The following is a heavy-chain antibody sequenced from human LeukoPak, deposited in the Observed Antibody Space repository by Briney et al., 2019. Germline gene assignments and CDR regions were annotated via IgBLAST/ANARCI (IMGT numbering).Heavy chain of an antibody. Sequence: SETLSLTCAVSGYSISSGYYWGWTRQPPGKGLEWIGSIYHSGSTYYNPSLKSRVTISVDTSKNQFSLKLSSVTAADTAVYYCARDDLGAVAAPFDYWGQGTLVTVSS. V-gene: IGHV4-38-2*02. CDR2: IYHSGST. D-gene: IGHD6-19*01. CDR3: ARDDLGAVAAPFDY. J-gene: IGHJ4*02. CDR1: GYSISSGYY.